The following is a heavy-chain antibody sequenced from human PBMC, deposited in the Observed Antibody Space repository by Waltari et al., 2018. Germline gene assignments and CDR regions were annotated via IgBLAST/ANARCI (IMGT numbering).Heavy chain of an antibody. D-gene: IGHD2-15*01. V-gene: IGHV4-4*02. CDR2: VHSSGRT. J-gene: IGHJ4*02. CDR1: GDSMGNRDF. CDR3: ARDRGRGLYLES. Sequence: QLQLQESGPGLVKPSGTLSLTCAVFGDSMGNRDFWSWVRQPPGKGLEWIGQVHSSGRTNSNPSFASRVTVSVDTSTRQFSLKVTSATAADTAVYYCARDRGRGLYLESWGQGILVTVSP.